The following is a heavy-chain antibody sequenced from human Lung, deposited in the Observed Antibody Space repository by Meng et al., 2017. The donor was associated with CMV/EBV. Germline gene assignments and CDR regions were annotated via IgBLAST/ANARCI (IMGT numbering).Heavy chain of an antibody. Sequence: SVXVSCKTSGYTFAGHYLHWLRQAPGQGLEWMAWIHYDTGETNYAQNFHSRVTVTRDTSITTVYMELRSLRPDDTAMYYCARDDNWGPDYWGQGTLVTVSS. CDR2: IHYDTGET. CDR3: ARDDNWGPDY. D-gene: IGHD7-27*01. V-gene: IGHV1-2*02. J-gene: IGHJ4*02. CDR1: GYTFAGHY.